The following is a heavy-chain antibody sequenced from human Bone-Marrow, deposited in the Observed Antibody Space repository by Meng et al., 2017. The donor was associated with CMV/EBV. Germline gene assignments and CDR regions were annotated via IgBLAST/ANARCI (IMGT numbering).Heavy chain of an antibody. D-gene: IGHD5-18*01. CDR3: ARDLWVLEDTAMVSNYYYYYGMDV. V-gene: IGHV3-7*01. Sequence: GGSLRLSCAASGFTFSSYSMNWVRQAPGKGLEWVANIKQDGSEKYYVDSVKGRFTISRDNAKNSLYLQMNSLRAEDTAVYYCARDLWVLEDTAMVSNYYYYYGMDVWGQGTTVTGSS. CDR1: GFTFSSYS. CDR2: IKQDGSEK. J-gene: IGHJ6*02.